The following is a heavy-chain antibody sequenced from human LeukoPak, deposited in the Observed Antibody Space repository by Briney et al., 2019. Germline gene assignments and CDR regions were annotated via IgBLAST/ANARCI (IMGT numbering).Heavy chain of an antibody. V-gene: IGHV1-18*01. D-gene: IGHD1-26*01. CDR2: ISAYNGNT. CDR1: GYTFTSYG. CDR3: ARGHGIVGATDGRLDTGGGY. J-gene: IGHJ4*02. Sequence: ASVKVSCKASGYTFTSYGISWVRQAPGQGLEWMGWISAYNGNTNYAQKLQGRVTMTTDTSTSTAYMELRSLRSDDTAVYYCARGHGIVGATDGRLDTGGGYWGQGTLVTVSS.